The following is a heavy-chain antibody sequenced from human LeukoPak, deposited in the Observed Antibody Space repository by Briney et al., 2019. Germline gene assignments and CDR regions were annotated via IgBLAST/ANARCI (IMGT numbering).Heavy chain of an antibody. CDR1: GGSISSGDYY. CDR3: AREGYQLLFGRFDP. CDR2: IYYSGST. Sequence: SETLSRTCTVSGGSISSGDYYWSWIRQPPGKGLEWIGYIYYSGSTYYNPSLKSRVTISVDTSKNQFSLKLSSVTAADTAVYYCAREGYQLLFGRFDPWGQGTLVTVSS. D-gene: IGHD2-2*01. V-gene: IGHV4-30-4*01. J-gene: IGHJ5*02.